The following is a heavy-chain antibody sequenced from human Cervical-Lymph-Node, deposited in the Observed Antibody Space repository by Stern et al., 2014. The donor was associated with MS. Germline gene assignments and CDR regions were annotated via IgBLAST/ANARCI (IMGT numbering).Heavy chain of an antibody. V-gene: IGHV1-69*11. CDR1: GDTFSTHA. J-gene: IGHJ4*02. Sequence: VQLVESEAAVKKPGSSVKVSCKSSGDTFSTHAISWVRQAPGQGLERMGRIIPILATTDYAQKFQGRLTIDADESTNTAYMELSSLTPDDTAVYYCAREKSDCSGGSCFSSLDYWGQGTLVTVSS. CDR3: AREKSDCSGGSCFSSLDY. CDR2: IIPILATT. D-gene: IGHD2-15*01.